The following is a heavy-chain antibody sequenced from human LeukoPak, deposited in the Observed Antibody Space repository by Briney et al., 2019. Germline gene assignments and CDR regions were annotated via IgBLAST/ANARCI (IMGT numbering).Heavy chain of an antibody. Sequence: PGGSLRLSCAASGFTFSSYEMNWVRQAPGKGLEWVSYISSSGGTIYYADSVKGRFTISRDNAKNSLYLQMNSLRAEDTAVYYCAREHGGLNDAFDIWGQGTMVTVSS. CDR1: GFTFSSYE. CDR3: AREHGGLNDAFDI. J-gene: IGHJ3*02. V-gene: IGHV3-48*03. D-gene: IGHD4-23*01. CDR2: ISSSGGTI.